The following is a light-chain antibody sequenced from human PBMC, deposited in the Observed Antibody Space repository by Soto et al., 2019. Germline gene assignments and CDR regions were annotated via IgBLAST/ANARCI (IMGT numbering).Light chain of an antibody. J-gene: IGLJ2*01. CDR1: SSNIGSNP. V-gene: IGLV1-44*01. CDR2: GTN. CDR3: AAWDDSLSGPV. Sequence: QSVLAQPPSASGTPGQRVTISCSGSSSNIGSNPVNWFQQLPGTAPKLLIYGTNQRPSGVPARFSGSKSGTSASLAISGLQSEDEADYYCAAWDDSLSGPVFGGGTKLTVL.